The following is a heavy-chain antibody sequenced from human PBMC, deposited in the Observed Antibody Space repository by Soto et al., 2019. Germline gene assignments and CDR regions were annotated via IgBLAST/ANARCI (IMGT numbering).Heavy chain of an antibody. CDR1: GFTFTKYA. V-gene: IGHV3-23*01. D-gene: IGHD6-19*01. Sequence: GGSLRLSCVASGFTFTKYALSWVRQTPGEGLECVSSISASSDITSYADSVKGRFTISRDNSKDTVYSQMSRMRVEESAIYYCEKVPQEGWVAAAFHVWGQGTMVTVS. CDR2: ISASSDIT. CDR3: EKVPQEGWVAAAFHV. J-gene: IGHJ3*01.